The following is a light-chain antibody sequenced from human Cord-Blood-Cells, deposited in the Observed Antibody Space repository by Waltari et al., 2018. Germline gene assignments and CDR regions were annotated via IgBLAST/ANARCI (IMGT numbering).Light chain of an antibody. J-gene: IGKJ4*01. CDR3: QQYGSSPLT. CDR2: GAS. Sequence: EIVLTQSPGTLSLSPGERATLSCRASQSVSSSYSAWYQQKPGQAPRLLIYGASSRATDIPDRFSGSGSGTDFTLTISRLEPEDFAVYYCQQYGSSPLTFGGGTKVEIK. V-gene: IGKV3-20*01. CDR1: QSVSSSY.